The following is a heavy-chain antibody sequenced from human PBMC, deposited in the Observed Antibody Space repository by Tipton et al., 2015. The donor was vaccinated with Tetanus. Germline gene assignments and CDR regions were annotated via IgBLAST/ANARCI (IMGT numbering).Heavy chain of an antibody. CDR1: GGSINSYY. CDR2: IYFSGHT. D-gene: IGHD6-19*01. V-gene: IGHV4-59*08. J-gene: IGHJ6*02. CDR3: ARHSGWYNFYNGMDV. Sequence: TLSPTCTVSGGSINSYYWSWLRLPPGKALEWIGYIYFSGHTKYSPSLNSRVTMSVDTSNNQFSLRLTSVNEADTAIYYCARHSGWYNFYNGMDVWGRGTTVTVSS.